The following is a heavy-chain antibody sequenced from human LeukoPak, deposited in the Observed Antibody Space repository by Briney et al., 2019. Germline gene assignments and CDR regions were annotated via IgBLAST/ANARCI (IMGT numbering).Heavy chain of an antibody. CDR3: ARDLGYCSSTSCSIDY. CDR2: INPNSGGT. V-gene: IGHV1-2*02. Sequence: ASVKVSCKASGYTFTGNYIHWVRQAPGQGLEWMGWINPNSGGTNYAQKFQGRVTMTRDTSISTAYMELSRLRSDDTAVYYCARDLGYCSSTSCSIDYWGQGTLVTVSS. J-gene: IGHJ4*02. CDR1: GYTFTGNY. D-gene: IGHD2-2*01.